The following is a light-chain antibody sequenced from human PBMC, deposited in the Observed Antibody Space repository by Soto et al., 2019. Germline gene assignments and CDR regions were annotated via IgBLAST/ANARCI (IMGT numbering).Light chain of an antibody. CDR1: QGIRND. Sequence: AIQMTQSPSSLSASVGDRVTITCRASQGIRNDLGWYQDKPGKDPKLLIYAAFNLKAGVPSRFSGSGSGTDFTLTITSLQPEDFATYYCLQDYKYPRTFGQGTKVEIK. V-gene: IGKV1-6*01. CDR3: LQDYKYPRT. CDR2: AAF. J-gene: IGKJ1*01.